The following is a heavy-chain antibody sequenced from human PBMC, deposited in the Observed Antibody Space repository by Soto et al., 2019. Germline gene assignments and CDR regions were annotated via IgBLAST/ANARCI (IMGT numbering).Heavy chain of an antibody. Sequence: PGGSMRLSCAASEFPFSRHGMHWVRQAPGKGLQWVGVIWSDGSNEVYADSVKGRFIISRDNSKNILYLQMNSLRAEDTAVYYCARERTFGDNKHNYMDVWGTGITVTVS. CDR1: EFPFSRHG. CDR2: IWSDGSNE. CDR3: ARERTFGDNKHNYMDV. J-gene: IGHJ6*03. V-gene: IGHV3-33*01. D-gene: IGHD3-10*01.